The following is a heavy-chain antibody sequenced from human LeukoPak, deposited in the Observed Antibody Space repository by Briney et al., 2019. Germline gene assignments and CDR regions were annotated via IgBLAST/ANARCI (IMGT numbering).Heavy chain of an antibody. J-gene: IGHJ4*02. V-gene: IGHV1-8*03. CDR1: GYTFTSYD. CDR2: MNPNSGNT. Sequence: ASVKVSCKXSGYTFTSYDINWVRQATRQGLEWMGWMNPNSGNTGYSQKFQGRVTITRNTSISTAYMELSSLRSEDTAVYYCARGRHRAARYYFDYWGQGTLVTVSS. CDR3: ARGRHRAARYYFDY. D-gene: IGHD6-6*01.